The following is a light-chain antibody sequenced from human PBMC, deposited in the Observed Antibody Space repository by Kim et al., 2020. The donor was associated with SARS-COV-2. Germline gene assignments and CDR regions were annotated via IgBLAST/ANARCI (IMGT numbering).Light chain of an antibody. CDR2: WAS. CDR3: QQYYSTPYT. V-gene: IGKV4-1*01. CDR1: QSVLYSSNNKNY. Sequence: RDNNNCKSSQSVLYSSNNKNYIAWYQQKPGQPPKVLIYWASTRESGVPDRFRGRGSGRDFTLNISSLQAEDVAVYYCQQYYSTPYTFGQGNKLEIK. J-gene: IGKJ2*01.